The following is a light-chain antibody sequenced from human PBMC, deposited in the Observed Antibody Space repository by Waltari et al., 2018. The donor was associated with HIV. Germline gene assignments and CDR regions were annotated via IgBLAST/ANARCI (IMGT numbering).Light chain of an antibody. J-gene: IGLJ2*01. V-gene: IGLV3-1*01. Sequence: SYELTQPPSMSVSPGQTASITCSGDKLGDKYVCWYQQKPGQSPVLVIYQNKKRPSGIPGRFAGSNSGNTSTLTIGGTQAVDEADYCCQACDSSTRGLFGGGTKLTVL. CDR2: QNK. CDR1: KLGDKY. CDR3: QACDSSTRGL.